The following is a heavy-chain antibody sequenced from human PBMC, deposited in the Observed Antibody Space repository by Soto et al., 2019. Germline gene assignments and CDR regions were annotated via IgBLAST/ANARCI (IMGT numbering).Heavy chain of an antibody. V-gene: IGHV1-69*01. J-gene: IGHJ5*02. CDR2: IIPIFGKA. CDR3: ARTISGGYPSHWFGP. D-gene: IGHD1-26*01. Sequence: QGQLVQSGAEVKKPGSSVKVSCKASGSTFLSYGISWVRQAPGQGLEWMGGIIPIFGKANYAQQFQGRITIAADESTSTADMELSGLRSDDTAVYYCARTISGGYPSHWFGPWGQGTLVTVS. CDR1: GSTFLSYG.